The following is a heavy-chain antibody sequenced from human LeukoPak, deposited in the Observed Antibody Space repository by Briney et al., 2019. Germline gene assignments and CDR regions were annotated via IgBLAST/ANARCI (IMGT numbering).Heavy chain of an antibody. Sequence: SETLSLTCTVSGDSIDSYYWSWIRQPPGEGLQWIGYVFYSGPTNYDASLKSRVAISVDRSKNQFSLKLSSVTAADTAVYYCARDTLNMVRGVGMDVWGKGTTVTVSS. CDR3: ARDTLNMVRGVGMDV. J-gene: IGHJ6*04. D-gene: IGHD3-10*01. V-gene: IGHV4-59*01. CDR2: VFYSGPT. CDR1: GDSIDSYY.